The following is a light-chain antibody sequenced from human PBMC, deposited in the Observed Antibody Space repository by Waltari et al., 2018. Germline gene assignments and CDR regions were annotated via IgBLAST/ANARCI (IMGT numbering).Light chain of an antibody. V-gene: IGKV4-1*01. Sequence: DIVMTQSPDSLAVSLGERDTSNCKSSQSVLYSSNNKNYLAWYQQKPGQPPKLLIYWASTRESGVPDRFSGSGSATDFTLTISSLQAEDVAVYYCQQYYSIPPTFGQGTKVEIK. CDR2: WAS. J-gene: IGKJ1*01. CDR1: QSVLYSSNNKNY. CDR3: QQYYSIPPT.